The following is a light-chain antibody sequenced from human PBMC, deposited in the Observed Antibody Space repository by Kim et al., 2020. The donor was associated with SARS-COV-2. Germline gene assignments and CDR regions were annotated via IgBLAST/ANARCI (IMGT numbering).Light chain of an antibody. CDR2: GAS. J-gene: IGKJ2*01. V-gene: IGKV3-15*01. CDR3: QQYKDWPYT. Sequence: SMSPGERVTLSCKSSQNSGNALAWSQQKPGQPPRNLIYGASTRASGVPARFSGSGTGTEFTLTISNLQSEDVAVYFCQQYKDWPYTFGQGTKLEI. CDR1: QNSGNA.